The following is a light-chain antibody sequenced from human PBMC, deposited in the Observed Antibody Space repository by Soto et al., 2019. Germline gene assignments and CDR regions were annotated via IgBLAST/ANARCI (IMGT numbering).Light chain of an antibody. CDR2: EVV. CDR1: KHDIGVYDF. V-gene: IGLV2-8*01. J-gene: IGLJ1*01. Sequence: QSALTQPPSASGSPGQSVTISCTGTKHDIGVYDFVSWYQHHPGKAPRLIIYEVVQRPSGVPDRFSGSKSGNTASLTVSGLQAADEADYFCKAYAGSKTYVFGSGTTVTVL. CDR3: KAYAGSKTYV.